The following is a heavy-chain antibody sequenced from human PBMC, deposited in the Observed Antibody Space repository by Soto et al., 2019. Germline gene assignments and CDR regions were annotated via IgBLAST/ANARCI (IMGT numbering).Heavy chain of an antibody. V-gene: IGHV1-2*04. CDR3: ARGGHVGYSSSWYGMDV. D-gene: IGHD6-13*01. Sequence: ASVKVSCKASGYTFTGYYMHWVRQAPGQGLEWMGWINPNSGGTNYAQKFQGWVTMTRDTSISTAYMELSRLRSDDTAVYYCARGGHVGYSSSWYGMDVWGQGTTVTVSS. CDR2: INPNSGGT. J-gene: IGHJ6*02. CDR1: GYTFTGYY.